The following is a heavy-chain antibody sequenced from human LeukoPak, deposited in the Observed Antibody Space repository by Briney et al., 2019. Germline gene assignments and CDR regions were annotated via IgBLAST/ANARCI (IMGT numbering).Heavy chain of an antibody. V-gene: IGHV4-39*07. CDR1: GGSISSSSYY. CDR3: ARDPNRHSHDY. Sequence: ASETLSLTCTVSGGSISSSSYYWGWIRQPPGKGLEWIGSIYYSGSTYYSPSLKSRVTISVDTSKNQFSLKLSSVTAADTAVYYCARDPNRHSHDYWGQGTLVTVSS. D-gene: IGHD2-8*01. CDR2: IYYSGST. J-gene: IGHJ4*02.